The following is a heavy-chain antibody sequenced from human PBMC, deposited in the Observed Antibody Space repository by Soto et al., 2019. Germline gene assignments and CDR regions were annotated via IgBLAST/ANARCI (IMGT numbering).Heavy chain of an antibody. Sequence: GGSLRLSCAASGFTFSSYAMHWVRQAPGKGLEWVAVISYDGSNKYYADSVKGRFTISRDNSKSTLYLQMDSLRPEDAAVYYCARDPKTSGGQHWAFNYLDSWGQGTLVTFSS. V-gene: IGHV3-30-3*01. CDR1: GFTFSSYA. J-gene: IGHJ4*02. D-gene: IGHD7-27*01. CDR3: ARDPKTSGGQHWAFNYLDS. CDR2: ISYDGSNK.